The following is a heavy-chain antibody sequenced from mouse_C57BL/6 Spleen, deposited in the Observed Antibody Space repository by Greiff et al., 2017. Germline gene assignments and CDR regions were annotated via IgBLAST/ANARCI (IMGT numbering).Heavy chain of an antibody. CDR1: GYTFTSYW. Sequence: VQLQQPGAELVKPGASVKLSCKASGYTFTSYWMHWVKQRPGRGLEWIGRIDPNSGGTKYNEKFKSKATLTVDKPSSTAYMQLSSLTSEDSAVYYCARTTTVVATDYYAMDYWGQGTSGTVSS. D-gene: IGHD1-1*01. V-gene: IGHV1-72*01. CDR2: IDPNSGGT. J-gene: IGHJ4*01. CDR3: ARTTTVVATDYYAMDY.